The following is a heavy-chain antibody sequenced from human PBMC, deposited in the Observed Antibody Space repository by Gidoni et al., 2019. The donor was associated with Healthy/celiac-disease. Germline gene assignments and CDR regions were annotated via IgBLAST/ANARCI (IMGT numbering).Heavy chain of an antibody. D-gene: IGHD5-12*01. CDR3: ARGVPKMATIKGGRFDY. CDR1: GYTFTRYY. J-gene: IGHJ4*02. V-gene: IGHV1-2*06. Sequence: QVQLAQSGAEVKKPGASVKVHCKASGYTFTRYYMHWVRQAPGQGLEWMGRINPNSGGTNYAQKFQGRVTMTRDTSISTAYMELSRLRSDDTAVYYCARGVPKMATIKGGRFDYWGQGTLVTVSS. CDR2: INPNSGGT.